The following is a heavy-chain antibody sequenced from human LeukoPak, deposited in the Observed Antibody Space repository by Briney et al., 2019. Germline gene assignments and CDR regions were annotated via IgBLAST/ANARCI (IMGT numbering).Heavy chain of an antibody. V-gene: IGHV3-23*01. Sequence: GGSLRLSCAASGFTFSSYAMSWVRQAQGKGLEWVSAISGNGGSTYYADPVKGRFTIFRVNSKNKQYRQKNSLRAEDTAVYYCAKAVVIVPTATPFDCWGQGTLVTVSS. D-gene: IGHD2-2*01. CDR1: GFTFSSYA. J-gene: IGHJ4*02. CDR3: AKAVVIVPTATPFDC. CDR2: ISGNGGST.